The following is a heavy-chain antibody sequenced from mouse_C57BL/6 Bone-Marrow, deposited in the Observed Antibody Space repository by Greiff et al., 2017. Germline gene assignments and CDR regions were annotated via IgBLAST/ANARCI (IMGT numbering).Heavy chain of an antibody. CDR3: AREGVRTVVAPRWYFDV. J-gene: IGHJ1*03. V-gene: IGHV1-67*01. Sequence: VQLQQSGPELVRPGVSVKISCKGSGYTFTDYAMHWVKQSHAKSLEWIGVISPYYGDASYNQKFKDKATMTVDKSSSTAYMELARLTSEDSAVYYCAREGVRTVVAPRWYFDVWGTGTTVTVSS. CDR2: ISPYYGDA. D-gene: IGHD1-1*01. CDR1: GYTFTDYA.